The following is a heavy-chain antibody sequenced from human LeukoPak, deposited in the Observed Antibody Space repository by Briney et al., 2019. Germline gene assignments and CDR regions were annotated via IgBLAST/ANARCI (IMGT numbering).Heavy chain of an antibody. Sequence: SETLSLTCAVYNGPFSGYYWSWIRQSPGKGLGWLGEVDHGGSSNYNPSLKSRVTISVDTSKNQFSLKLTSVTAADTAVYYCARGSNYYDSSGYYGARPDYFQHWGQGTLVTVSS. CDR1: NGPFSGYY. D-gene: IGHD3-22*01. V-gene: IGHV4-34*01. CDR3: ARGSNYYDSSGYYGARPDYFQH. J-gene: IGHJ1*01. CDR2: VDHGGSS.